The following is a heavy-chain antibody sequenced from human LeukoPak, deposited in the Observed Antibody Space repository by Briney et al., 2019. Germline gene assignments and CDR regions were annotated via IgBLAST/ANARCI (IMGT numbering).Heavy chain of an antibody. CDR3: ARDGYSSSSGDAFDI. CDR2: ISYDGSNK. CDR1: GFTFSSYA. J-gene: IGHJ3*02. D-gene: IGHD6-6*01. Sequence: GGSLRLSCAASGFTFSSYAMHWVRQAPGKGLEWVAVISYDGSNKYYADSVKGRFTISRDNSKNTLYLLMNSLRAEDTAVYYCARDGYSSSSGDAFDIWGQGTMVTVSS. V-gene: IGHV3-30-3*01.